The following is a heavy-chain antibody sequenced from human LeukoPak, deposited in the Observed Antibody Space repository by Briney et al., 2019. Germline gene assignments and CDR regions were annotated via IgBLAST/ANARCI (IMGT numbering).Heavy chain of an antibody. Sequence: PSETLSLTCTVSGGSISGYYWSWIRQPPGRGLEWIGTIYYRGTTYYNPSLKSRLTISVDSSKNHFSLKPSSVTAADTAVYYCARDFSSSSSVYYYYYMDVWGKGTTVTVSS. J-gene: IGHJ6*03. CDR1: GGSISGYY. D-gene: IGHD6-6*01. CDR3: ARDFSSSSSVYYYYYMDV. CDR2: IYYRGTT. V-gene: IGHV4-59*12.